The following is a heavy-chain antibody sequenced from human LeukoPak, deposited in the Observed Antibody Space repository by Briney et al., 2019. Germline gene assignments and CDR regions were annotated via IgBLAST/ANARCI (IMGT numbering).Heavy chain of an antibody. V-gene: IGHV1-24*01. J-gene: IGHJ5*02. CDR2: FDPEDGET. CDR1: GYTLTELS. CDR3: ATAPYCTNGVCYPRGFDP. Sequence: ASVKVSCKVSGYTLTELSMHWLRQAPGKGLEWMGGFDPEDGETIYAQKFQGRVTMTEDTSTDTAYMELSSLRSEDTAVYYCATAPYCTNGVCYPRGFDPWGQGTLVTVSS. D-gene: IGHD2-8*01.